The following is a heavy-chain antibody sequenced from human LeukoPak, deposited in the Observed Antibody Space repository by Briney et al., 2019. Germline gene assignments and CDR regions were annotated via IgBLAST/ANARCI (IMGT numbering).Heavy chain of an antibody. D-gene: IGHD1-26*01. V-gene: IGHV3-30-3*02. Sequence: GTSVKVSCKTSGFTFTSSAMHWVRQAPGKGLGWVAVISGGDGYIQLYSDSVKGRFTVSRDTSKTTLYLEMNSLRAEDTAVYYCAKDLLPGAPDYFDYWGQGTLVTVSS. CDR2: ISGGDGYIQ. CDR3: AKDLLPGAPDYFDY. CDR1: GFTFTSSA. J-gene: IGHJ4*02.